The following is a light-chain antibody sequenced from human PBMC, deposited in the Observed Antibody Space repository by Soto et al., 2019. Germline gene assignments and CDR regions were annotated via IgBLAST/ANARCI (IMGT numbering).Light chain of an antibody. CDR2: GAS. Sequence: EIVMTQSPATLSVSPGERATLSCRASQSVSSNLAWYQQKPGQAPRLLIYGASTRATGIPARFSGSESGIEFTLTIISLQSEDFAVYYCQQYNNWPPWTFGQGTKVEIK. V-gene: IGKV3-15*01. CDR3: QQYNNWPPWT. J-gene: IGKJ1*01. CDR1: QSVSSN.